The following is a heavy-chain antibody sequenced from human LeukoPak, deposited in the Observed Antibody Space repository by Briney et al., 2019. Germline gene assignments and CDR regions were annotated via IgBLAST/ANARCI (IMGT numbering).Heavy chain of an antibody. V-gene: IGHV3-21*01. D-gene: IGHD2-15*01. CDR1: GFTFSSYS. CDR2: ISSSSSYI. Sequence: AGGSLRLSCAASGFTFSSYSMNWVRQAPGKGLEWVSSISSSSSYIYYADSVKGRFTISRDNAKNSLYLQTNSLRAEDTAVYYCATYCSGGSCNTYDAFDIWGQGTMVTVSS. J-gene: IGHJ3*02. CDR3: ATYCSGGSCNTYDAFDI.